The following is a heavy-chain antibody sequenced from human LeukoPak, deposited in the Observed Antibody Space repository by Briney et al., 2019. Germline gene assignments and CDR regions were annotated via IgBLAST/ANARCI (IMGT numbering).Heavy chain of an antibody. CDR1: GFTFSSYT. D-gene: IGHD5-18*01. CDR2: ISYDGSNK. V-gene: IGHV3-30-3*01. Sequence: PGGSLRLSCAASGFTFSSYTMHWVRQAPGKGLEWVAVISYDGSNKYYADSVKGRFTISRDTSKNTLYLQMHSLRAEDTAVYYCARDPYTAMAPYYFDYWGQGTLVTASS. CDR3: ARDPYTAMAPYYFDY. J-gene: IGHJ4*02.